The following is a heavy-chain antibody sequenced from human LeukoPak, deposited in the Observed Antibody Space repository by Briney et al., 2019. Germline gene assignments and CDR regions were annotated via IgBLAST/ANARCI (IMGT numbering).Heavy chain of an antibody. CDR3: AREGAYSSGWPIFGY. V-gene: IGHV3-48*03. Sequence: GGSLRLSCAASGFTFSSYEMNWVRQAPGKGLEWVSYISSSGGTIYYADSVKGRFTISRDNAKNSLYLQMNSLRAEDTAVYYCAREGAYSSGWPIFGYWGQGTLVTVSS. CDR1: GFTFSSYE. D-gene: IGHD6-19*01. J-gene: IGHJ4*02. CDR2: ISSSGGTI.